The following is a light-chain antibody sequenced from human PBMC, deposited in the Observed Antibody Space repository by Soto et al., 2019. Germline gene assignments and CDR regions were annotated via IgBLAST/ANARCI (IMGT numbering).Light chain of an antibody. Sequence: QSALTQPPSASGSPGQSVTTSCTGTKNDVGFYDFVSWYQHHPGKAPRLIIYAVVQRPSGVPDRFSGSKSGNTASLTVSGLQAADEADYFCKSYAGSNTYVFGSGTKV. V-gene: IGLV2-8*01. CDR3: KSYAGSNTYV. CDR2: AVV. J-gene: IGLJ1*01. CDR1: KNDVGFYDF.